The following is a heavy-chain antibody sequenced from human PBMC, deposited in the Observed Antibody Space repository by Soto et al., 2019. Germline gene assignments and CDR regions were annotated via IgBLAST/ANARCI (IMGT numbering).Heavy chain of an antibody. D-gene: IGHD3-22*01. CDR1: GGTFSSYA. J-gene: IGHJ4*02. CDR3: ASGPADYYDSSGRGSPV. Sequence: SVKVSCKASGGTFSSYAISWVRQAPGQGLEWMGGIIPIFGTANYAQKFQGRVTITADESTSTAYMELSSLRSEDTAVYYCASGPADYYDSSGRGSPVWGQGTLVTVSS. V-gene: IGHV1-69*13. CDR2: IIPIFGTA.